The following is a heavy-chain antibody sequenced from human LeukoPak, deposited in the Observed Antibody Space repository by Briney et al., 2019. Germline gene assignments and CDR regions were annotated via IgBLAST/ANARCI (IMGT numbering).Heavy chain of an antibody. Sequence: SETLSLTCTVSGGSISSSSYYWSWIRQPPGKGLEWIGYIYYSGSTNYNPSLKSRVTISVDTSKNQFSLKLSSVTAADTAVYYCARQFRYYFDYWGQGTLVTVSS. CDR2: IYYSGST. CDR3: ARQFRYYFDY. CDR1: GGSISSSSYY. J-gene: IGHJ4*02. D-gene: IGHD2-21*01. V-gene: IGHV4-61*05.